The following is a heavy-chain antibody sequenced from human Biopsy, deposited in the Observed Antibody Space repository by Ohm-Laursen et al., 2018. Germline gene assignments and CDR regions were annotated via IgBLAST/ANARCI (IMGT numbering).Heavy chain of an antibody. Sequence: ASVKVSCNASGYSFSTYDVNWVRQAQGQGLEWMGWMIPSSGKTGYAQRFQGRVTLTMNTSISTAYMELSGLRSEDTAVYFCARGYSRRVSIFEASIYWFDTWGQGTLVTVSS. J-gene: IGHJ5*02. V-gene: IGHV1-8*01. CDR1: GYSFSTYD. CDR2: MIPSSGKT. CDR3: ARGYSRRVSIFEASIYWFDT. D-gene: IGHD6-6*01.